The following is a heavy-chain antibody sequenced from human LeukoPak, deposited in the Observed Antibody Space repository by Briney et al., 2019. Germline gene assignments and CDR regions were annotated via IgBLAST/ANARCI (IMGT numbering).Heavy chain of an antibody. CDR3: ARVSGYCSSTSCPIQYYYGMDV. D-gene: IGHD2-2*03. CDR2: ISGSRQTI. J-gene: IGHJ6*02. Sequence: GGSLRLSCAASGFTFNSYSMNWVRQAPGKGLEWIAYISGSRQTIYYADSLKGRFTISRDNAKNSLYLQMNSLRAEDTAVYYCARVSGYCSSTSCPIQYYYGMDVWGQGTTVTVSS. CDR1: GFTFNSYS. V-gene: IGHV3-48*04.